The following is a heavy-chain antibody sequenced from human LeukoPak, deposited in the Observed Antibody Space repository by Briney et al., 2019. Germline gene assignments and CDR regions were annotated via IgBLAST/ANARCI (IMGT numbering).Heavy chain of an antibody. CDR3: ARIDGGHHLSPFDY. Sequence: PSETLSLTCTVSGGSISRYYWSWIRQPPGKGLEWIGYIYYSGITNYNPSLKSRVTISVDTSKNQFSLKLSSVTAADTAMYYCARIDGGHHLSPFDYWGQGTLVTVSS. CDR2: IYYSGIT. CDR1: GGSISRYY. D-gene: IGHD4-23*01. J-gene: IGHJ4*02. V-gene: IGHV4-59*01.